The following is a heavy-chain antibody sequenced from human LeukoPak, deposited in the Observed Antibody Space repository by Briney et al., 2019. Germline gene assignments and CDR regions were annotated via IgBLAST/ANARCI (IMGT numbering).Heavy chain of an antibody. Sequence: GGSLRLSFAASGFTFSSYGMDWVRQAPGKRLEWVAFIRYDGSNKYYADSVKGRFTISRDNSKNTLYLQMNSLRAEDTAVYYCAKDLRGYSNEFDYWGQGTLVTVSS. V-gene: IGHV3-30*02. J-gene: IGHJ4*02. CDR3: AKDLRGYSNEFDY. D-gene: IGHD4-11*01. CDR1: GFTFSSYG. CDR2: IRYDGSNK.